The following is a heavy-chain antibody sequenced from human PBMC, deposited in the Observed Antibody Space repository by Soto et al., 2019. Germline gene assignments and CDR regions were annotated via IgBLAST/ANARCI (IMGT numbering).Heavy chain of an antibody. CDR2: IIPIFGTA. V-gene: IGHV1-69*06. D-gene: IGHD2-15*01. CDR1: GGTFSSYA. Sequence: GASVKVSCKASGGTFSSYAISWVRQAPGQGLEWMGGIIPIFGTANYAQKFQGRVTITADKSTSTAYMELSSLRSEDTAVYYCASDMSQGYCSGGSCYPPTVYGMDVWGQGTTVTVSS. J-gene: IGHJ6*02. CDR3: ASDMSQGYCSGGSCYPPTVYGMDV.